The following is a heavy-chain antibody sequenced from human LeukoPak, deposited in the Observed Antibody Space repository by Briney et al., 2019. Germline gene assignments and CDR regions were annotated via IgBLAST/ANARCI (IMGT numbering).Heavy chain of an antibody. CDR1: GFTFSSYE. Sequence: GGSLRLSCAASGFTFSSYEMHWVRQAPGKGLEWVSYISSSGSTIYYADSVKGRFTISRDNSKNTLYLQMNSLRAEDTAVYYCAKDARRGYSGYDYSYMDVWGKGTTVTISS. V-gene: IGHV3-48*03. CDR3: AKDARRGYSGYDYSYMDV. J-gene: IGHJ6*03. CDR2: ISSSGSTI. D-gene: IGHD5-12*01.